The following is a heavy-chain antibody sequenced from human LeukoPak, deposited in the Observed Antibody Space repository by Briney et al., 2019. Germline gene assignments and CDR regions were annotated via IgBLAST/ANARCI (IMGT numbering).Heavy chain of an antibody. CDR2: IHYTGAT. D-gene: IGHD3-10*01. V-gene: IGHV4-31*03. CDR3: ARERDGSGSYFPFDP. J-gene: IGHJ5*02. CDR1: GGSISSGRYY. Sequence: PSETLSLTCTVSGGSISSGRYYWNWIRQHPGKGLEWIGYIHYTGATYYNPSLMSRVTISLDTSKNQFSLKLTSVTAADTAVYYCARERDGSGSYFPFDPWGQGTLVPSPQ.